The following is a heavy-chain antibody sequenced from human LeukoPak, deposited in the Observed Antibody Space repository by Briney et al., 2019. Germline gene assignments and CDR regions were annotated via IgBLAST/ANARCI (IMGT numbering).Heavy chain of an antibody. V-gene: IGHV3-66*02. CDR3: ARVYSSGFDY. J-gene: IGHJ4*02. CDR1: GFSVSTNY. CDR2: MYSGGST. D-gene: IGHD3-22*01. Sequence: PGGSLRLSCAASGFSVSTNYMSWVRQAPGKGLEWVSVMYSGGSTYYADSVKGRFTISRDNSENTLYLQMNSLRAEDTAVYYCARVYSSGFDYWGQGTLVTVSS.